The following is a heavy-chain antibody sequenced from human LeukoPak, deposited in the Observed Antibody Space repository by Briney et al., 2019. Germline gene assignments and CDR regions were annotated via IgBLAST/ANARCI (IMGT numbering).Heavy chain of an antibody. CDR2: IKTDGSET. CDR1: GFSFSNYW. D-gene: IGHD3-10*01. CDR3: VSAIRGSPIDY. V-gene: IGHV3-7*01. J-gene: IGHJ4*02. Sequence: GGSLRLSCAASGFSFSNYWMGWVRQAPGKGLACVANIKTDGSETYYVDSVKGRFTISRDNAKNTLFLQMNSLRAEDTAIYYCVSAIRGSPIDYWGQGTLVSVPS.